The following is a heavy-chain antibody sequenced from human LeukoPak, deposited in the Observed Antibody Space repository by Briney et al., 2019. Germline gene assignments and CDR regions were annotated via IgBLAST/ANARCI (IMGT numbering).Heavy chain of an antibody. Sequence: GGALRLSCAASGFTFSSYSMNGVRQAPGKGLEGVSSISSSSSYIYYADSVKGRFTISRDNAKDSLYLQMNSLRAEDTAVYYCARRIGIAAAGTGFADYWGQGTLVPVSS. J-gene: IGHJ4*02. CDR2: ISSSSSYI. CDR1: GFTFSSYS. CDR3: ARRIGIAAAGTGFADY. D-gene: IGHD6-13*01. V-gene: IGHV3-21*01.